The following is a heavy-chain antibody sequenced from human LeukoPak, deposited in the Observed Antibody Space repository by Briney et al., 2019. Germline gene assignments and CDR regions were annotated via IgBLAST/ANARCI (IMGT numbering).Heavy chain of an antibody. CDR2: INPRGGST. J-gene: IGHJ3*02. CDR3: ARVRRFGELLHGYDAFDI. Sequence: VASVKVSCKASGYTFTSYYMHWVRQAPGQGLEWMGIINPRGGSTSYAQKFQGRVTMTRDTSTSTVYMELSSPRSEDTAVYYCARVRRFGELLHGYDAFDIWGQGTMVTVSS. CDR1: GYTFTSYY. D-gene: IGHD3-10*01. V-gene: IGHV1-46*01.